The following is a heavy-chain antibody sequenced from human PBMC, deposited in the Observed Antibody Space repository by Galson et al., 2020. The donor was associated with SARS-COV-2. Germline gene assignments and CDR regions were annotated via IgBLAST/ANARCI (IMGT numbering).Heavy chain of an antibody. J-gene: IGHJ4*02. Sequence: SGPTLAKHTQTYTLTCNFPGFSLRTSGEGVGWIRQPHAKALKSHEPIYWDDDKGYTPSLKSRLTITKDTSQNQVVCTMTNMDPVDTASYYWARIMCCGCYDFDSWGQGTLVIVSS. V-gene: IGHV2-5*02. D-gene: IGHD3-22*01. CDR2: IYWDDDK. CDR1: GFSLRTSGEG. CDR3: ARIMCCGCYDFDS.